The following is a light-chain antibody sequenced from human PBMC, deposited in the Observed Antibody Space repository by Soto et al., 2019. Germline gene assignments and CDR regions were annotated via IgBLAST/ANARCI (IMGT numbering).Light chain of an antibody. CDR3: SSYTSSSTNV. CDR2: DVS. Sequence: QSVLTQPASVSGSPGQSITISCTGTSSDVGGYNYVSLYQQHPGKAPKLMIYDVSNRPSGVSNRFSGSKSGNTASLTISGLQAEDEADYYCSSYTSSSTNVFGTGTKATV. J-gene: IGLJ1*01. CDR1: SSDVGGYNY. V-gene: IGLV2-14*01.